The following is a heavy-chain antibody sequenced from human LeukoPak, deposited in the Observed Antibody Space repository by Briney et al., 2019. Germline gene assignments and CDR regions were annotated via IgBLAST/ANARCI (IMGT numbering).Heavy chain of an antibody. V-gene: IGHV4-4*02. CDR2: IYHSGST. CDR3: ARMMLSGYYFDY. Sequence: SETLSLTCAVSGGSISGSNWWSWVRQPPGKGLEWIGEIYHSGSTNYNPSLKSRVTISVDKSKNQFSLKLSSVTTADTAVYYCARMMLSGYYFDYWGQGTLVTVSS. J-gene: IGHJ4*02. CDR1: GGSISGSNW. D-gene: IGHD2-8*01.